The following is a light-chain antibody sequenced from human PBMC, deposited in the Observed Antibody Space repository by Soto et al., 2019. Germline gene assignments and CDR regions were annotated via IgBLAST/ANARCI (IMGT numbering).Light chain of an antibody. J-gene: IGKJ1*01. CDR2: KAS. CDR1: QSISTY. CDR3: QHYHSYSEA. V-gene: IGKV1-5*03. Sequence: DIRMTRSPSTLSASVLDIVSISFLASQSISTYLAWYQQKPGKAPKLLIYKASSLESGVPSRFSGSGSGAEFTLTISSLQPDDFATYYCQHYHSYSEAFGQGTKVDIK.